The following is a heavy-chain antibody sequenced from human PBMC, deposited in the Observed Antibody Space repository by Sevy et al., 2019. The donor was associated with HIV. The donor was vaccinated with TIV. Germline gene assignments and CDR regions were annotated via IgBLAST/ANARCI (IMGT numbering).Heavy chain of an antibody. CDR2: TYYRSKWYN. Sequence: KQSQTLSLTCAISGDSVSSNSAAWNWIRQSPSRGLEWLGRTYYRSKWYNDYAVSVKSRLTINPDTSKNQFSLQLNSVTPEDTAVYYCARDLRGWYSSSGQDYYYYGMDVWGQGTTVTVSS. V-gene: IGHV6-1*01. CDR1: GDSVSSNSAA. CDR3: ARDLRGWYSSSGQDYYYYGMDV. D-gene: IGHD6-6*01. J-gene: IGHJ6*02.